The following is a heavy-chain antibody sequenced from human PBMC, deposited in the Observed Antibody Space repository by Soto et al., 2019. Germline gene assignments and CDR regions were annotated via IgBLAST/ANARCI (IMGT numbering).Heavy chain of an antibody. V-gene: IGHV5-10-1*01. CDR3: ARQIYDSDTGPNFQYYFDS. Sequence: PVASLELSCKGSGYSFAGYWITWVRQKPGKGLDWMVRIDPSDSQTYYSPSFRGHVTISVTKSITTVFLQWSSLRASDTAMYYCARQIYDSDTGPNFQYYFDSWGQGTPVTVSS. D-gene: IGHD3-22*01. CDR1: GYSFAGYW. CDR2: IDPSDSQT. J-gene: IGHJ4*02.